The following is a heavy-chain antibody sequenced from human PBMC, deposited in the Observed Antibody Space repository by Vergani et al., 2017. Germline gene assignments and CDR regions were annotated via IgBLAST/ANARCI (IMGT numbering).Heavy chain of an antibody. CDR1: GGSISSYY. CDR2: MDYSGST. CDR3: ASKRGACRAAYCHSYDF. Sequence: QVQLQESGPGLVKPSETLSLTCTVSGGSISSYYWIWIRQPPGKGLEWIGSMDYSGSTSYNPSLESRISISFETPKNQFSLRLTSVTAADTAVYYCASKRGACRAAYCHSYDFWGPGTLVGVSS. V-gene: IGHV4-59*05. J-gene: IGHJ4*02. D-gene: IGHD2-15*01.